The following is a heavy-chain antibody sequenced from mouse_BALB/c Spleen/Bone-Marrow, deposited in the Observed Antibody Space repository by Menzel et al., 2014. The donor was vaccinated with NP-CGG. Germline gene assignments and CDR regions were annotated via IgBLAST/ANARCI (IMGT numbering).Heavy chain of an antibody. J-gene: IGHJ1*01. CDR2: IRNKAKGYTT. CDR3: ARDENVGIYWYFDV. V-gene: IGHV7-3*02. Sequence: DVKLVESGEGSVQPGGSLRLSWATSGFTFXDYYMSWVRQPPGKALEWLGFIRNKAKGYTTEYSASVKSRFTISRDNSQRILYLQMNTLRPEDSATYYCARDENVGIYWYFDVWGAGTTVIVSS. CDR1: GFTFXDYY.